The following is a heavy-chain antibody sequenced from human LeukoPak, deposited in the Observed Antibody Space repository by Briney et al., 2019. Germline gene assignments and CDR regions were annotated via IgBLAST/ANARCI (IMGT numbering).Heavy chain of an antibody. CDR2: MNPNSGIT. CDR3: ARGKGRSTRSFDI. CDR1: GYTFTGYY. V-gene: IGHV1-8*03. D-gene: IGHD2-2*01. J-gene: IGHJ3*02. Sequence: ASVKVSCKASGYTFTGYYMHWVRQATGQGLEWMGWMNPNSGITGYAQKFQGRVTITRNTSISTAYMELSSLRSEDTAVYYCARGKGRSTRSFDIWGQGTMVTVSS.